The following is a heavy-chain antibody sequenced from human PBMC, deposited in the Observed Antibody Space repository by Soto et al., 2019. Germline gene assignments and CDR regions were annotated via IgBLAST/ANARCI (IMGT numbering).Heavy chain of an antibody. J-gene: IGHJ6*03. CDR3: ARDPGVVVPAAPGGNNYYYYYMDV. D-gene: IGHD2-2*01. Sequence: GASVKVSCKASGYTFTSYDINWVRQATGQGLEWMGWMNPNSGNTGYAQKFQGRVTMTRNTSISTAYMELSSLRSEDTAVYYCARDPGVVVPAAPGGNNYYYYYMDVWGKGTTVTVSS. CDR1: GYTFTSYD. V-gene: IGHV1-8*01. CDR2: MNPNSGNT.